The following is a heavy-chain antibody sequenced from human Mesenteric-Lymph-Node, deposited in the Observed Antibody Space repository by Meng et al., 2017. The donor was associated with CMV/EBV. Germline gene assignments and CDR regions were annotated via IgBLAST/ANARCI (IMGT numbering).Heavy chain of an antibody. Sequence: ASVKVSCKTSGYTFTTYGISWVRQAPGQGLEWMGWSSTYHGNTNYAQKFQGRVTMTTDTSTSTAYMELRSLRSDDTAVYYCARTWTKYDPESFPIYYYHAMDVWGQGTTVTVSS. J-gene: IGHJ6*02. CDR3: ARTWTKYDPESFPIYYYHAMDV. D-gene: IGHD3-10*01. CDR1: GYTFTTYG. CDR2: SSTYHGNT. V-gene: IGHV1-18*01.